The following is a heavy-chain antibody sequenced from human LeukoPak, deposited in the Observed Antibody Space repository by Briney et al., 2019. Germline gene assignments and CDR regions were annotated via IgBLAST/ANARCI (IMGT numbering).Heavy chain of an antibody. CDR1: GGTFSSYA. CDR2: IIPILGIA. D-gene: IGHD4-23*01. V-gene: IGHV1-69*04. CDR3: AREYGGNSYYFDY. Sequence: ASVKVSCKASGGTFSSYAISWVRQAPGQGLEWMGRIIPILGIANYAQKFQGRVTITADKSTSTAYMELSSLRSEDTAVYYCAREYGGNSYYFDYWGQGTLVTVSS. J-gene: IGHJ4*02.